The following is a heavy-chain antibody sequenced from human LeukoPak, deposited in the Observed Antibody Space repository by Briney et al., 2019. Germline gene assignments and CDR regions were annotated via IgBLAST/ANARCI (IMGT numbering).Heavy chain of an antibody. D-gene: IGHD3-22*01. CDR3: AKEPLVSYDSSHKDY. Sequence: GGSLRLSCAASGFTFSSYGMSWVRKAPGKGLEWVSAISGSGGSTYYADSVKGRFTISRDNSKNTLYLQMNSLRAEDTAVYYCAKEPLVSYDSSHKDYWGQGTLVTVSS. CDR2: ISGSGGST. CDR1: GFTFSSYG. J-gene: IGHJ4*02. V-gene: IGHV3-23*01.